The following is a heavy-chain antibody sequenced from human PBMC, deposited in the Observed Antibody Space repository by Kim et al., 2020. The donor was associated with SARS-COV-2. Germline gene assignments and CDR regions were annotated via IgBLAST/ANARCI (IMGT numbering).Heavy chain of an antibody. V-gene: IGHV4-39*01. CDR1: GGSISSSDYY. J-gene: IGHJ4*02. Sequence: SETLSLTCTVSGGSISSSDYYWGWIRQPPGKGLEWIGSIYNSGSTYYNPSLKSRVTISVDTYKNQFSLKLSSVTAADTAVYYCARLRGYSYGQIDYWGQGTLVTVSS. CDR2: IYNSGST. CDR3: ARLRGYSYGQIDY. D-gene: IGHD5-18*01.